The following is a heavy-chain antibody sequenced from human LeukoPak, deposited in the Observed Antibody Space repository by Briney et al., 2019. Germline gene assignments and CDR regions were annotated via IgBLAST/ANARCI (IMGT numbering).Heavy chain of an antibody. CDR2: ISGSGGST. Sequence: GGSLRLSCAASGFTFSSYAMSWVRQAPGKGLEWVSAISGSGGSTYYADSVKGRFTISRDNSKNTLYPQMNSLRAEDTAVYYCAKDSGSVRYFDWLLSNFDYWGQGTLVTVSS. V-gene: IGHV3-23*01. J-gene: IGHJ4*02. CDR3: AKDSGSVRYFDWLLSNFDY. CDR1: GFTFSSYA. D-gene: IGHD3-9*01.